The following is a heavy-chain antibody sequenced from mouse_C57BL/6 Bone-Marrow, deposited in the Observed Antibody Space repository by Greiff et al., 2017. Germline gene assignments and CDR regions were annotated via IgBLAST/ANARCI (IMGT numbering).Heavy chain of an antibody. Sequence: VQLQQPGAELVRPGSSVKLSCKASGYTFTSYWMDWVKQRPGQGLEWIGNIYPSDSETHYNQKFKDKATLTVDKSSSTAYMQLSSLTSEDSAVYYCARGGLRRPAMDYWGQGTSVTVSS. V-gene: IGHV1-61*01. CDR1: GYTFTSYW. J-gene: IGHJ4*01. CDR3: ARGGLRRPAMDY. D-gene: IGHD2-2*01. CDR2: IYPSDSET.